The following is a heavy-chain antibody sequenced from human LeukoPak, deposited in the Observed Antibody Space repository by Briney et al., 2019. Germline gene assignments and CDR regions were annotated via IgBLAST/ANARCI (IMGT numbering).Heavy chain of an antibody. J-gene: IGHJ4*02. CDR1: GYTLINYA. CDR3: ARAPIAAAGPFDY. CDR2: INAGNGNL. D-gene: IGHD6-13*01. Sequence: GASVKASCEASGYTLINYAIHWVRQAPGQSLEWMGWINAGNGNLKYAEKTQGRVTITRDTSASRVCMELSSLRSEDTAIYYCARAPIAAAGPFDYWGQGTLVTVSP. V-gene: IGHV1-3*01.